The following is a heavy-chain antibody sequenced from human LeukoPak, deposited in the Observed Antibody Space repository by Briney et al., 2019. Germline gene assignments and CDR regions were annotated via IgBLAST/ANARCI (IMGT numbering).Heavy chain of an antibody. CDR2: IDTSGNT. J-gene: IGHJ2*01. V-gene: IGHV4-4*07. CDR1: GYSISSGYY. Sequence: SETLSLTCTVSGYSISSGYYWGWIRQPAGQGLEWIGRIDTSGNTNYKPSLKSRVTMSVDTSKNQFSLKLSSVTAADTAVYYCARVSSSWYQDWYFDLWGRGTLVTVSS. D-gene: IGHD6-13*01. CDR3: ARVSSSWYQDWYFDL.